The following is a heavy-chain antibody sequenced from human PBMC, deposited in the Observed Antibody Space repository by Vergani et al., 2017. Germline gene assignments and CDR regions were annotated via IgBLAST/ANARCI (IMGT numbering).Heavy chain of an antibody. J-gene: IGHJ4*02. CDR2: IRYDGSNT. V-gene: IGHV3-30*02. Sequence: VQLVESGGGLVQPGGSLRLSCGASGFTFSNYGMHWVRQAPGKGLEWVTFIRYDGSNTYYADSVKGRFTISRDNSKNTLFLQMNSLRPEDTAVYYCARDTVTGSRYFDYWGQGTLVTVSS. CDR3: ARDTVTGSRYFDY. CDR1: GFTFSNYG. D-gene: IGHD6-19*01.